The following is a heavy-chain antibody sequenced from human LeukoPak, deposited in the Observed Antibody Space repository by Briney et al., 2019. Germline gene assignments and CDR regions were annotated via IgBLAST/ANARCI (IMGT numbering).Heavy chain of an antibody. V-gene: IGHV1-8*01. J-gene: IGHJ4*02. Sequence: GASVTVSYKACGYTFTSYEIHWLRQAAGKGLGWMGWMNPNSGNTGYAQKFQGRVTMTRNNPISTAYMELSSLRSEDTAVYYCARGPDYWGQGTLVTVSS. CDR3: ARGPDY. CDR2: MNPNSGNT. CDR1: GYTFTSYE.